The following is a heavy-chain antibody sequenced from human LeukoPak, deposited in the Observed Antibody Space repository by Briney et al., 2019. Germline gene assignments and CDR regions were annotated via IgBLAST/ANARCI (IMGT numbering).Heavy chain of an antibody. CDR3: VRAAHYDYVWGSYPDY. V-gene: IGHV3-33*01. J-gene: IGHJ4*02. CDR1: GFIFGTYG. Sequence: GGSLRLSCAASGFIFGTYGMHWVRQAPGKGLEWVAVIWYDGSNTYYADSVKGRFTISRDNSKNTLYLQMNSLRAEDTAVYYCVRAAHYDYVWGSYPDYWGQGTLVTVSS. CDR2: IWYDGSNT. D-gene: IGHD3-16*02.